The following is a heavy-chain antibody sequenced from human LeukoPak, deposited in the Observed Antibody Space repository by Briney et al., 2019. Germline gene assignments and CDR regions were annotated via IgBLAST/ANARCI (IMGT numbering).Heavy chain of an antibody. CDR2: ISAYNGNT. CDR1: GYTFTNYD. J-gene: IGHJ4*02. D-gene: IGHD4-23*01. V-gene: IGHV1-18*01. Sequence: ASVKVSCKASGYTFTNYDFSWVRQAPGQGLQWMGWISAYNGNTNYAQELQGRVTMTTDTSTSTAYMEPRSLRSDDTAVYYCAISILGGYFDYWGQGTLVTVSS. CDR3: AISILGGYFDY.